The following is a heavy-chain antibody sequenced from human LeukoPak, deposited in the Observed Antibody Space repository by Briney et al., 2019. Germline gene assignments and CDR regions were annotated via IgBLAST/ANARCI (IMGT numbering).Heavy chain of an antibody. J-gene: IGHJ3*02. CDR2: ISGSGGST. V-gene: IGHV3-23*01. CDR1: GFTFSSYA. CDR3: NGVSSFDAFDI. D-gene: IGHD6-6*01. Sequence: GGSLRLSCAASGFTFSSYAMSWVRQAPGKGLEWVSAISGSGGSTYYADSVKGRFTISRDNSKNSLYLQMNSLRAEDTAVYYCNGVSSFDAFDIWGQGTMVTVSS.